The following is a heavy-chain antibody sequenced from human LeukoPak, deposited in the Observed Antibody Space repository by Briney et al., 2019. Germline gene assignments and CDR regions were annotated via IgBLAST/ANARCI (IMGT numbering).Heavy chain of an antibody. J-gene: IGHJ4*02. V-gene: IGHV1-69*05. CDR1: GGTFSSYA. Sequence: SVKVSCKASGGTFSSYAISWVRQAPGQGLEWMGRIIPIFGTANYAQKFQGRVTITTDESTSTAYMELSGLRSEDTAVYYCAKLVAGTSIGWGQGTLVTVSS. CDR2: IIPIFGTA. D-gene: IGHD6-19*01. CDR3: AKLVAGTSIG.